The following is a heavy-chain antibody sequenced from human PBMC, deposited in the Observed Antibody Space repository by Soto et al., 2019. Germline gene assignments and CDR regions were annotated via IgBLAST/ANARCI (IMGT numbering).Heavy chain of an antibody. V-gene: IGHV4-39*01. CDR3: ATQEVGGSYVYTFDP. Sequence: QLHLRESGPGLVKPSETLSLTCTVSGGSITSSSYYWGWIRQPPGKGLEWIGSIYYSGSTYYNPSRKRRVPISVDTSKNQFSLKLSSVTAADTAVYYCATQEVGGSYVYTFDPWGQGTLVTVSS. CDR1: GGSITSSSYY. D-gene: IGHD1-26*01. J-gene: IGHJ5*02. CDR2: IYYSGST.